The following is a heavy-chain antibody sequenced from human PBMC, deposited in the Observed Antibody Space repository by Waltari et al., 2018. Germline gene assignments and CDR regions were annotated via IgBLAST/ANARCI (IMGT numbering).Heavy chain of an antibody. CDR3: ARRLGYCSGGSCYTAAFDI. V-gene: IGHV1-69*08. D-gene: IGHD2-15*01. CDR2: IIPIFGTA. Sequence: QVQLVQSGAEVKKPGSSVKVSCKASGGTFSSNAISWVRQAPGQGLEWMGRIIPIFGTANYAQKFQGRVTITADKSTSTAYMELSSLRSEDTAVYYCARRLGYCSGGSCYTAAFDIWGQGTMVTVSS. CDR1: GGTFSSNA. J-gene: IGHJ3*02.